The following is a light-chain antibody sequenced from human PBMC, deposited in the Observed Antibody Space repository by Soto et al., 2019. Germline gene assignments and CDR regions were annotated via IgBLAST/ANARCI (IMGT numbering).Light chain of an antibody. CDR1: QSVGKY. V-gene: IGKV3-15*01. J-gene: IGKJ1*01. CDR3: QQYNNWPRT. Sequence: EIVLTQSPGTLSLSPGERATLSCMASQSVGKYLAWYQQKPGQAPRLLIYGASTRATGIPARFSGSGSGTEFTLTISSLQSEDFAVYYCQQYNNWPRTFGQGTKVDIK. CDR2: GAS.